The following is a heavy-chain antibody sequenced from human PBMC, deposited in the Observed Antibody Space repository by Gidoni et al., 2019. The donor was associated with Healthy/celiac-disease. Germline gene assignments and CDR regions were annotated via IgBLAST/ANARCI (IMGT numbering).Heavy chain of an antibody. D-gene: IGHD6-19*01. CDR3: ARVPPIAVAGRGRSYYFDY. Sequence: QVQLVQSGAEVKKPGASVKVSCKASGYTFTSYGIRWVRQAPGQGLEWMGWISAYNGNTNYAQKLQGRVTMTTDTSTSTAYMELRSLRSDDTAVYYCARVPPIAVAGRGRSYYFDYWGQGTLVTASS. J-gene: IGHJ4*02. V-gene: IGHV1-18*04. CDR2: ISAYNGNT. CDR1: GYTFTSYG.